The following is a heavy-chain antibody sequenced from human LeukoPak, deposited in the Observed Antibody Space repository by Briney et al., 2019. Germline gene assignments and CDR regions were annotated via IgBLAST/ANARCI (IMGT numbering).Heavy chain of an antibody. J-gene: IGHJ4*02. CDR2: ISYDGSNK. D-gene: IGHD3-22*01. CDR1: GFTFSSYG. Sequence: PGGSLRLSCAASGFTFSSYGMHWVRQAPGKRLEWVAVISYDGSNKYYADSVKGRFTISRDNSKNTLYLQMNSLRAEDTAVYYCAKDYDSSGYYSWGQGTLVTVSS. CDR3: AKDYDSSGYYS. V-gene: IGHV3-30*18.